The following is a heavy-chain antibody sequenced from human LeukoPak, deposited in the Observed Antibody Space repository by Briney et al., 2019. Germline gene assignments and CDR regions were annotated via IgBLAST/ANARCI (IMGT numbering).Heavy chain of an antibody. D-gene: IGHD6-13*01. Sequence: PGGSLRLSCAASGFTFSSYEMNWVRQAPGKGLEWVSYISSSGSTIYYADSVKGRFTISRDNAKNSLYLQMNSLRAEDTAVYYCARDGAAADFDYWGQGTLVTVSS. CDR1: GFTFSSYE. CDR2: ISSSGSTI. J-gene: IGHJ4*02. CDR3: ARDGAAADFDY. V-gene: IGHV3-48*03.